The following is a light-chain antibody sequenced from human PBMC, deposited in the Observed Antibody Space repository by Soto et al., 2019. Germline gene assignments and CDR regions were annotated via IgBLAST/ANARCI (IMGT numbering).Light chain of an antibody. V-gene: IGKV3-11*01. CDR2: DAS. Sequence: ETVLTQSPVTLSLSPGERGTLSCRASQSVGSYLAWYQQKPGQAPRLLIYDASSRAPGVPARFSGSGSGTDFTLTISSLEPEDFAVYYCQQRSNRLPITFGQGTRLEIK. CDR1: QSVGSY. J-gene: IGKJ5*01. CDR3: QQRSNRLPIT.